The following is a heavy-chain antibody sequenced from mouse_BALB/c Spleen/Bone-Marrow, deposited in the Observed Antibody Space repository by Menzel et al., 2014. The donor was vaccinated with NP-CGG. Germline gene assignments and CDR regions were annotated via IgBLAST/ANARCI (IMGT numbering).Heavy chain of an antibody. J-gene: IGHJ2*01. V-gene: IGHV1-54*01. Sequence: QVQLQQPGAELVRPGTSVKVSCKASGYAFTNYLIEWVKQRPGQGLEWIGVINPGSGGTNYDEKFKAKATLTADKSSSTAYMQFSSLTSVDSAVYFCARDYYGSSFDYWGQGTTLTVSS. D-gene: IGHD1-1*01. CDR2: INPGSGGT. CDR1: GYAFTNYL. CDR3: ARDYYGSSFDY.